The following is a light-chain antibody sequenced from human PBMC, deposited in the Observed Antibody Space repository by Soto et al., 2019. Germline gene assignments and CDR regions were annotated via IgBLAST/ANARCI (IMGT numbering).Light chain of an antibody. Sequence: ENVLTQSPGTLSLSPGERATLSCRASQSVGSSYLAWYQQKPGQAPRLLIYGASSRATGIPDRFSGSGSGTDFTLTISRLEPEDCAVYYCQQYGSSPRTCGQGTKVDIK. J-gene: IGKJ1*01. CDR1: QSVGSSY. CDR2: GAS. CDR3: QQYGSSPRT. V-gene: IGKV3-20*01.